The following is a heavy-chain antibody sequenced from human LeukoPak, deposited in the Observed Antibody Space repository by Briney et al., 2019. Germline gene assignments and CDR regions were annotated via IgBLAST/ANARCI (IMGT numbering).Heavy chain of an antibody. V-gene: IGHV3-15*01. CDR3: TTDDGN. J-gene: IGHJ4*02. CDR1: GFTFSNAW. D-gene: IGHD1-1*01. Sequence: GGSLRLSCAASGFTFSNAWMSWVRQAPGKGLEWAGRIKSKTDGGTTDYAAPVKGRFTISRDDSKNTLYLQMNSLKTEDTAVYYCTTDDGNWGQGTLVTVSS. CDR2: IKSKTDGGTT.